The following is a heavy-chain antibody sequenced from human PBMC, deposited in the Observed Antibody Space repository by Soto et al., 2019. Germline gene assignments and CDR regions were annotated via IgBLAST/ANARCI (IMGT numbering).Heavy chain of an antibody. D-gene: IGHD2-15*01. J-gene: IGHJ1*01. V-gene: IGHV4-34*01. CDR1: GGSFSGYY. CDR2: INHSGST. CDR3: ARAPPHSGGSRRYFLH. Sequence: SETLCLTCTVYGGSFSGYYWSWIRQPPGKGLEWIGEINHSGSTNYNPSIKSRVTISVDTSKNQFSLKLSSVTAADTAVYYCARAPPHSGGSRRYFLHWGQGTLVTVSS.